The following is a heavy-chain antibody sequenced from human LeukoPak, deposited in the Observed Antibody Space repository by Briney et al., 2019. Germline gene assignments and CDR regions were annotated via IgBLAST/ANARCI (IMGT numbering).Heavy chain of an antibody. CDR3: AREDRIPARNYNWFDP. CDR1: GFIFSTYW. V-gene: IGHV3-74*01. D-gene: IGHD6-6*01. CDR2: INSDGRST. Sequence: GGALRLSCAASGFIFSTYWMHWVRQAPGKGRWWVSPINSDGRSTSYADSVKGRFTISRDNAKNTLYLQMNSLRAEDTAVYYCAREDRIPARNYNWFDPWGQGTLVTVSS. J-gene: IGHJ5*02.